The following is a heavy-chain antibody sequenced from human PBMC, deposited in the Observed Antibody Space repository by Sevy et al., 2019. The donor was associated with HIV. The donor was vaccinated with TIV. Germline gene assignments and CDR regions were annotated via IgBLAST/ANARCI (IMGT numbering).Heavy chain of an antibody. Sequence: GESLKISCKGSGYSFTSYWIGWVRQMPGKGLEWMGIIYPGDSDTRYSPSFQGQVTISAAKSISTAYLQWRSLKASDTAMYYCARSSRPHLDQGGDGYATWIDYWGQGTLVTVSS. CDR3: ARSSRPHLDQGGDGYATWIDY. J-gene: IGHJ4*02. D-gene: IGHD2-21*01. CDR2: IYPGDSDT. CDR1: GYSFTSYW. V-gene: IGHV5-51*01.